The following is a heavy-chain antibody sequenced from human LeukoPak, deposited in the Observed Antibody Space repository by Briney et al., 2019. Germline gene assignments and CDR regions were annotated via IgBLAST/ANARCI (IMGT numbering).Heavy chain of an antibody. D-gene: IGHD3-10*01. Sequence: GGSLRLSCAASGFTFSSYGMHWVRQAPGKGLEWVAFIRYDGSNKYYADSVKGRFTISRDNSKNTLYLQMNSLRAEYTAVYYCAKDRPGYGSGRGFDYWGQGTLVTVSS. V-gene: IGHV3-30*02. CDR1: GFTFSSYG. J-gene: IGHJ4*02. CDR3: AKDRPGYGSGRGFDY. CDR2: IRYDGSNK.